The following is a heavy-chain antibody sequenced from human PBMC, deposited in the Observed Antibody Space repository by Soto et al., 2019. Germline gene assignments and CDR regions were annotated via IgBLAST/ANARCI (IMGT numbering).Heavy chain of an antibody. Sequence: ALVKVSCKASGYTFTSYDINWVRQATGQGLEWMGWMNPNSGNTGYAQKFQGRVTMTRNTSISTAYMELSSLRSEDTAVYYCARAPPAAIYYYYYYGMDVWGQGTTVTVSS. CDR3: ARAPPAAIYYYYYYGMDV. D-gene: IGHD2-2*02. CDR1: GYTFTSYD. CDR2: MNPNSGNT. J-gene: IGHJ6*02. V-gene: IGHV1-8*01.